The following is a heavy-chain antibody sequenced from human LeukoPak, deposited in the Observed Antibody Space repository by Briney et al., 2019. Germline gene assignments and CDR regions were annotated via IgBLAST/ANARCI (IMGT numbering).Heavy chain of an antibody. CDR1: GYTFTSYA. Sequence: GASVKVSCKASGYTFTSYAMNWVRQAPGQGLEWMGWINTNTGNPTYAQGFTGRFVFSLDTSVSTAYLQISSLKAEDTAVYYCARERGATYSSSWYWGYYYYYMDVWGKGTTVTVSS. V-gene: IGHV7-4-1*02. CDR3: ARERGATYSSSWYWGYYYYYMDV. CDR2: INTNTGNP. J-gene: IGHJ6*03. D-gene: IGHD6-13*01.